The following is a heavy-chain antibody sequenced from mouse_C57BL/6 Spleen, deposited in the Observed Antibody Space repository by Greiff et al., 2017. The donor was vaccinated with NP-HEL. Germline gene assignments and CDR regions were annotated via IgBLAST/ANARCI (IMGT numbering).Heavy chain of an antibody. CDR3: ARSITTVVAGYFDV. D-gene: IGHD1-1*01. J-gene: IGHJ1*03. Sequence: QVQLQQSGPELVKPGASVKISCKASGYAFSSSWMNWVKQRPGKGLEWIGRIYPGDGDTNYNGKFKGKATLTADKSSSTAYMQLSSLTSEDSAVYFCARSITTVVAGYFDVWGTGTTVTVSS. CDR2: IYPGDGDT. CDR1: GYAFSSSW. V-gene: IGHV1-82*01.